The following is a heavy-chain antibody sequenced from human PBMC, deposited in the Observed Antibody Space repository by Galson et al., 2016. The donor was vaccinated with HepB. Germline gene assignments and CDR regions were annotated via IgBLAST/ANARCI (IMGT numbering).Heavy chain of an antibody. CDR3: ARDRGIQLWSRDGFDY. CDR2: ISSSSYI. Sequence: SLRLSCAASGFTFSAYSMNWARQVPGRGLEWVSSISSSSYIYYGDSLKGRFTISRDNAKNSLYLQMNSLRAEDTAVYYCARDRGIQLWSRDGFDYWGQGTLVTASS. J-gene: IGHJ4*02. CDR1: GFTFSAYS. D-gene: IGHD5-18*01. V-gene: IGHV3-21*01.